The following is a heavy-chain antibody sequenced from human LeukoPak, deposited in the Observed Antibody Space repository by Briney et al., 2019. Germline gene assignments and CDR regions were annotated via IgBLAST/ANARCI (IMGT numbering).Heavy chain of an antibody. CDR1: GGSFSGYY. J-gene: IGHJ5*02. V-gene: IGHV4-34*01. D-gene: IGHD2-2*02. Sequence: SETLSLTCAVYGGSFSGYYWSWIRQPPGKGLEWIGEINHSGSTNYNPSLKSRVTISVDTSKNQFSLKLSPVTAADTAAYYCARGGRIVVVPAAIGGWFDPWGQGTLVTVSS. CDR2: INHSGST. CDR3: ARGGRIVVVPAAIGGWFDP.